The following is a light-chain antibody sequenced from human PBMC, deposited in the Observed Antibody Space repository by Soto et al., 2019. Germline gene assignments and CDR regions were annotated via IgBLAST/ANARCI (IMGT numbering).Light chain of an antibody. CDR3: LQYHNLWA. Sequence: ILMTQSPATVSVSPGESATLSCRASQNIYYNVAWYQHRPGQAPRLLISRASTRAPGVPARFSGSGSGTEFTLTISSLQPEDFTVYSCLQYHNLWAFGQGTKVEI. CDR1: QNIYYN. CDR2: RAS. V-gene: IGKV3-15*01. J-gene: IGKJ1*01.